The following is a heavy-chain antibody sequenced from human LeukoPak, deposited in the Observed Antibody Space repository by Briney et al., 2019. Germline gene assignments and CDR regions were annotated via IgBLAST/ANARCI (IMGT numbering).Heavy chain of an antibody. CDR2: IYDGGST. Sequence: PSETLSLTCTVSGGSVNSYYLSWIRQPAGKTLEWIGRIYDGGSTNYNPSLKSRVTMSVDTSKNQISLKLKSVTAADTAVYYCARGHVDIVATISHHYYYYMDVWGKGTTVTISS. J-gene: IGHJ6*03. D-gene: IGHD5-12*01. CDR1: GGSVNSYY. CDR3: ARGHVDIVATISHHYYYYMDV. V-gene: IGHV4-4*07.